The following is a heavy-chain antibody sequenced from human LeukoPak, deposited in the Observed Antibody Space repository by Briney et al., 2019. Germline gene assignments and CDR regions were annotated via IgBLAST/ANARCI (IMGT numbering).Heavy chain of an antibody. CDR1: GYTFTSYA. CDR3: ARTHLLRGYSYASNY. Sequence: ASVKVSCKASGYTFTSYAMHWVRQAPGQRLEWMGWISAYNDNTHYAQKLQGRVTMTTDTSTSTAYMELRSLRSDDTAVYFCARTHLLRGYSYASNYWGQGTLVTVSS. D-gene: IGHD5-18*01. V-gene: IGHV1-18*01. CDR2: ISAYNDNT. J-gene: IGHJ4*02.